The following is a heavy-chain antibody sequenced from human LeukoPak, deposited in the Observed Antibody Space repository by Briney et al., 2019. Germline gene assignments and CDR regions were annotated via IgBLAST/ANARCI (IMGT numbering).Heavy chain of an antibody. CDR2: IWYDGSNK. V-gene: IGHV3-33*01. CDR3: ARHNYGDYVYAFDI. CDR1: GFTFSSYG. D-gene: IGHD4-17*01. Sequence: GRSLRLSCAASGFTFSSYGMHWVRQAPGKGLEWVGVIWYDGSNKYYADSVKGRFTISRDNSKNTLYLQMNSLRAEDTAVYYCARHNYGDYVYAFDIWGQGTMVTVSS. J-gene: IGHJ3*02.